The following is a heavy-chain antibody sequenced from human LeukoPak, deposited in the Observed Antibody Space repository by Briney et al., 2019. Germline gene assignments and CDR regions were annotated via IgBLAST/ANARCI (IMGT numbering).Heavy chain of an antibody. V-gene: IGHV1-2*02. J-gene: IGHJ4*02. Sequence: GASVKVSCKASGYTFTGYYMHWVRQAPGQGLEWMGWINPNSGGTNYAQKFQGRVTMTRDTSISTAYMELSRLRSDDTAAYYCARGYCGGDCPQDYWGQGTLVTVSS. CDR3: ARGYCGGDCPQDY. D-gene: IGHD2-21*02. CDR1: GYTFTGYY. CDR2: INPNSGGT.